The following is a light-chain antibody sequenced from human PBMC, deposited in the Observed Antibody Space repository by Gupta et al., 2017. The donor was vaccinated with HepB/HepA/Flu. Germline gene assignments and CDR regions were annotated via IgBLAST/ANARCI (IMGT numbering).Light chain of an antibody. Sequence: DIQMTQSPSSLSASIGDRVTITCRASQIITTYLSWYQQKPGKAPRLLISSASRLQSGVPSRFSGSGSGTDFTLTISSLQPEDFGTYYCQQSDDIPFTFGHGTTVDI. CDR3: QQSDDIPFT. CDR2: SAS. V-gene: IGKV1-39*01. J-gene: IGKJ3*01. CDR1: QIITTY.